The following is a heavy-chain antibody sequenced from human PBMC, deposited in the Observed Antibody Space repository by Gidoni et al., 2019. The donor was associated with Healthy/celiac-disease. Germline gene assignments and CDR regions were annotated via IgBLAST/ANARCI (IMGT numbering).Heavy chain of an antibody. V-gene: IGHV3-30*18. CDR2: ISYDGSNK. Sequence: QVQLVESGGGVVQPGRSLRLSCAASGFTFSSYGMHWVRQAPGKGLEWVAVISYDGSNKYYADSVKGRFTISRDNSKNTLYLQMNSLRAEDTAVYYCAKDTRYYYGSGSWGQGTLVTVSS. J-gene: IGHJ4*02. CDR1: GFTFSSYG. CDR3: AKDTRYYYGSGS. D-gene: IGHD3-10*01.